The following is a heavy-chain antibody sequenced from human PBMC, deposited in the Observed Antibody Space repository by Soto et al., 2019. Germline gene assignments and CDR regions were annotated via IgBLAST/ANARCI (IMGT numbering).Heavy chain of an antibody. J-gene: IGHJ4*02. V-gene: IGHV3-30-3*01. CDR3: ARGSLIVGATILYFDY. CDR2: ISYDGSNK. Sequence: SLRLSCAASGFTFSSYAMHWVRQAPGKGLEWVAVISYDGSNKYYADSVKGRFTISRDNSKNTLYLQMNSLRAEDTAVYYCARGSLIVGATILYFDYWGQGTLVTVSS. D-gene: IGHD1-26*01. CDR1: GFTFSSYA.